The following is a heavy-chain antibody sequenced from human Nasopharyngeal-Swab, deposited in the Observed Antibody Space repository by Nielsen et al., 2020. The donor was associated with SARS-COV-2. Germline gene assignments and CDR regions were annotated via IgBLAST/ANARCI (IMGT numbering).Heavy chain of an antibody. J-gene: IGHJ4*02. CDR2: INAGNGNT. CDR3: ARDRRGGYCSSTSCYGNDY. Sequence: WVRQAPGQRLEWMGWINAGNGNTKYSQKFQGRVTITRDTSASTAYMELSSLRSEDTAVYYCARDRRGGYCSSTSCYGNDYWGQGTLVTVS. V-gene: IGHV1-3*01. D-gene: IGHD2-2*01.